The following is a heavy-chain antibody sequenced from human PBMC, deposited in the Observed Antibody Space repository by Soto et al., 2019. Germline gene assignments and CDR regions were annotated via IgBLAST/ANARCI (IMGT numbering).Heavy chain of an antibody. V-gene: IGHV3-21*01. CDR3: AREALSTVPPS. CDR2: INTNSAYI. D-gene: IGHD1-1*01. CDR1: GFAFNVYS. J-gene: IGHJ4*02. Sequence: VQLVGPGGGLVNPGGSLRLSCAASGFAFNVYSMNWVRQAPGKGLEWVSSINTNSAYISYADSVKGRFTISRDNSRNSLYLQMHNLRAEDTAVYYCAREALSTVPPSWGQGTLVTVSA.